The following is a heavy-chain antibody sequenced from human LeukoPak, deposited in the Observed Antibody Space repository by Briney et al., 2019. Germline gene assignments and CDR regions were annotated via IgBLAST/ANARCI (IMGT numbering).Heavy chain of an antibody. J-gene: IGHJ4*02. V-gene: IGHV3-33*01. CDR2: IWYDGSNK. D-gene: IGHD6-13*01. Sequence: GGSLRLSCAAPGFTFSSYGMHWVRQAPGKGLECVAVIWYDGSNKYYADSVKGRFTISRDNSKNTLYLQMNSLRAEDTAVYYCATPIIAAAGNDYWGQGTLVTVSS. CDR3: ATPIIAAAGNDY. CDR1: GFTFSSYG.